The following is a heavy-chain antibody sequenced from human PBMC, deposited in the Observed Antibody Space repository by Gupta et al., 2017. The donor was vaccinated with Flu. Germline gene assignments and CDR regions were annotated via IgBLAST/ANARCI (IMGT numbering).Heavy chain of an antibody. CDR1: GFTFSTYG. V-gene: IGHV3-30*18. D-gene: IGHD2-2*01. Sequence: QMQLVESGGGVVQFGTSLRLSCAASGFTFSTYGMHWVRQAPGKGLEWVADIASDGSHKDYADSVRGRFTISRDNSKNTLSLEMDSLRVEDTAVYYCAKDGPWTASCPHYCYYMDVWGKGTTVTVSS. CDR2: IASDGSHK. CDR3: AKDGPWTASCPHYCYYMDV. J-gene: IGHJ6*03.